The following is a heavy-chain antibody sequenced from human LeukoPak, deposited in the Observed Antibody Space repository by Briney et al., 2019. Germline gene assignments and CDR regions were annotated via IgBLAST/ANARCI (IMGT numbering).Heavy chain of an antibody. V-gene: IGHV3-48*04. Sequence: GGSLRLSCTVSGFTVSSNSMSWVRQAPGKGLEWVSYISNSDDTKKYAESVKGRFTISRDNAQKSLYLQMNSLRAEDTAVYYCARVGYSSSWHTGSAFDIWGQGTMVTVSS. CDR3: ARVGYSSSWHTGSAFDI. CDR1: GFTVSSNS. CDR2: ISNSDDTK. J-gene: IGHJ3*02. D-gene: IGHD6-13*01.